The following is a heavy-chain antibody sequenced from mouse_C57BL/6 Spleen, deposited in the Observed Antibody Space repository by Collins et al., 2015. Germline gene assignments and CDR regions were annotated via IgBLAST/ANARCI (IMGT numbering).Heavy chain of an antibody. CDR1: GYTFTSYW. V-gene: IGHV1-64*01. CDR2: IHPNSGST. J-gene: IGHJ3*01. D-gene: IGHD1-1*01. CDR3: ARRAYGSSWFAY. Sequence: QVQLQQPGAELVKPGASVKLSCKASGYTFTSYWMHWVKQRPGQGLEWIGMIHPNSGSTNYNEKFKSKATLTVDKSSSTAYMQLSSLTSEDSAVYYCARRAYGSSWFAYWGQGTLVTVSA.